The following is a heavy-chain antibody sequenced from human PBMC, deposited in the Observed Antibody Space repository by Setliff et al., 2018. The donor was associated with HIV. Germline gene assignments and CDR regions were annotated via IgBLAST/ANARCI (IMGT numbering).Heavy chain of an antibody. CDR3: ARVEAKVRGATYGMDV. Sequence: KTSETLSLTCNVSGDPISNHYWNWIRQPPGKGLEWIATIYNSGNSVSNPSLKSRVTISIDTSKNHFSLTLNSVTAADSAVYYCARVEAKVRGATYGMDVLGQGTTVTVSS. CDR1: GDPISNHY. V-gene: IGHV4-59*11. D-gene: IGHD3-10*01. CDR2: IYNSGNS. J-gene: IGHJ6*02.